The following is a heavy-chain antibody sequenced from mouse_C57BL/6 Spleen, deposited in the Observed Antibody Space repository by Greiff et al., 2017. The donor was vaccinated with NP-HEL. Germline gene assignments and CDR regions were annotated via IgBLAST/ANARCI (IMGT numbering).Heavy chain of an antibody. J-gene: IGHJ2*01. CDR2: IDPSDSYT. Sequence: QVQLQQSGAELVMPGASVKLSCKASGYTFTSYWMHWVKQRPGQGLEWIGEIDPSDSYTNYNQKFKGKSTLTVDKSSSTAYMQLSSLTSEDSAVYYCARGDYYGSSLYYFDYWGQGTTLTVSS. CDR3: ARGDYYGSSLYYFDY. D-gene: IGHD1-1*01. CDR1: GYTFTSYW. V-gene: IGHV1-69*01.